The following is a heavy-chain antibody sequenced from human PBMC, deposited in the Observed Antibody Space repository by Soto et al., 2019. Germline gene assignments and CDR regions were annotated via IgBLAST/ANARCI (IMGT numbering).Heavy chain of an antibody. CDR2: ISGSGGST. Sequence: GGSLRLSCVASGFTFSSYAMSWVRQAPGKGLEWVSAISGSGGSTYYADSVKGRFTISRDNSKNTVFLHMDSLSAEDTAVYYCAKDRHYPRDYFPYWGQGTLVTVSS. V-gene: IGHV3-23*01. J-gene: IGHJ4*02. CDR3: AKDRHYPRDYFPY. D-gene: IGHD3-10*01. CDR1: GFTFSSYA.